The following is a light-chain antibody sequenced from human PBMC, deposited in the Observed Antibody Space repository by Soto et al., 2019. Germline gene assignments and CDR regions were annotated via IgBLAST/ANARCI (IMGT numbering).Light chain of an antibody. CDR2: GSS. CDR3: RQYGSSPPYT. V-gene: IGKV3-20*01. J-gene: IGKJ2*01. CDR1: QSVSNNY. Sequence: EVVLTQSPGTLSLSPGESATLSCRASQSVSNNYFAWYQQKPGQAPRLLIFGSSDRATGIPDRFSCGGSGTDFTPTISRLEPEVFAVYYCRQYGSSPPYTFGQGTKLEIK.